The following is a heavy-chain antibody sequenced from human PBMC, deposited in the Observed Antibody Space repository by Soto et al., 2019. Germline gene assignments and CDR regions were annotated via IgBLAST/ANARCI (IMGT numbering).Heavy chain of an antibody. V-gene: IGHV1-46*01. Sequence: ASVQVSCQASGYTFTSYYMHWVRQAPGQGLEWMGIINPSGGSTSYAQKFQGRVTMTRDTSTSTVYMELSSLRSEDTAVYYCARGGPTSIAVAGTNYYNYYGMDVWGQGTTVTVSS. CDR3: ARGGPTSIAVAGTNYYNYYGMDV. J-gene: IGHJ6*02. D-gene: IGHD6-19*01. CDR1: GYTFTSYY. CDR2: INPSGGST.